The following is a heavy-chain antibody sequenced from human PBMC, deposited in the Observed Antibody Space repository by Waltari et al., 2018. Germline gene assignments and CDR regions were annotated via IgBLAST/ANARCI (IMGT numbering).Heavy chain of an antibody. CDR3: ARDDGYDFWSGYYTGGGAFDI. Sequence: QVQLQESGPGLVKPSETLSLTCTVSGGSISSYYCSWIGQPPGTALAWIGYIYYGAGTNYNPSLRSRVTISVDTSKNQFSLKLSSLTAADTAVYYCARDDGYDFWSGYYTGGGAFDIWGQGTMVTVSS. CDR2: IYYGAGT. V-gene: IGHV4-59*01. J-gene: IGHJ3*02. D-gene: IGHD3-3*01. CDR1: GGSISSYY.